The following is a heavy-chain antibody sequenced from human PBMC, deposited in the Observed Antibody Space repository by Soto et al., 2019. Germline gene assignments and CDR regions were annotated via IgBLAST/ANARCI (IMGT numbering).Heavy chain of an antibody. CDR1: GGSISSYY. J-gene: IGHJ4*02. Sequence: QVQLQESGPGLVKPSETLSLTCTVSGGSISSYYWSWIRQPAGKGLEWIGRIYTSGSTNYNPSLKSRVTMSVDTSKNQFSLKLSSVTAADTPVYYCARMGLTYYYDSSRYEGFDYWGQGTLVTVSS. V-gene: IGHV4-4*07. D-gene: IGHD3-22*01. CDR2: IYTSGST. CDR3: ARMGLTYYYDSSRYEGFDY.